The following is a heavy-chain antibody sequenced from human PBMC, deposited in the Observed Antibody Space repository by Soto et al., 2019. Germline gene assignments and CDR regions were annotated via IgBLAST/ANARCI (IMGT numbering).Heavy chain of an antibody. V-gene: IGHV1-69*13. CDR3: ARGRFLEWLGWFDP. J-gene: IGHJ5*02. CDR2: IIPIFGTA. CDR1: RGTFSSYA. D-gene: IGHD3-3*01. Sequence: GASVKVSFKASRGTFSSYAISWVRQAPGQGLEWMGGIIPIFGTANYAQKFQGRVTITADESTSTAYMELSSLRSEDTAVYYCARGRFLEWLGWFDPWGQGTLVTVSS.